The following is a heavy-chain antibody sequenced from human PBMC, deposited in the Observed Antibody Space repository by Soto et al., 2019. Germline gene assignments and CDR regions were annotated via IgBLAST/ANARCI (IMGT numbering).Heavy chain of an antibody. CDR3: ASGAAFYYDTSSY. CDR1: GFTFSSYW. V-gene: IGHV3-7*01. J-gene: IGHJ4*02. Sequence: PGGSLRLACAASGFTFSSYWMSWVRQAPGKGLEWVANIKEDGSETYSVDSVRGRFTVSRDNAKNSLYLQMTSQSPEDTAVYYCASGAAFYYDTSSYWGQGTLVTVSS. CDR2: IKEDGSET. D-gene: IGHD3-22*01.